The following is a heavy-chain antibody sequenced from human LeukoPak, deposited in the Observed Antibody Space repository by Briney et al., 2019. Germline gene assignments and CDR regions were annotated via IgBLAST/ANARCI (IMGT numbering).Heavy chain of an antibody. CDR3: ASYVRGIINDAFDM. CDR2: IYYSGST. D-gene: IGHD3-10*02. Sequence: SETLSLTCTVSGGSISSYYWSWIRQPPRKGLEWIGSIYYSGSTYYNPSLKSRVTISVDTSKNQFSLKLSSVTAADTAVYYCASYVRGIINDAFDMWGQGTMVTVSS. CDR1: GGSISSYY. V-gene: IGHV4-59*05. J-gene: IGHJ3*02.